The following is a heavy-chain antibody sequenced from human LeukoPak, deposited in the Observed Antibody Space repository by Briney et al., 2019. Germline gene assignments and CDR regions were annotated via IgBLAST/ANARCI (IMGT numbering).Heavy chain of an antibody. D-gene: IGHD4-11*01. J-gene: IGHJ4*02. CDR2: ISSSGSTI. Sequence: PGGSLTLSCAVSGFTFSRYEMNWVRQAPGKGLEWVSYISSSGSTIYYADSVKGRFTISRDNAKNSLYLQMNSLRADDTAVYYCARKSYSNFDYWGQGTLVTVSS. V-gene: IGHV3-48*03. CDR3: ARKSYSNFDY. CDR1: GFTFSRYE.